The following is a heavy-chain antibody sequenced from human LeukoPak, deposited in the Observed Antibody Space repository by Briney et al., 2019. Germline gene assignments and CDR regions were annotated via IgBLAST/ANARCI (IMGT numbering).Heavy chain of an antibody. D-gene: IGHD4-17*01. J-gene: IGHJ6*02. Sequence: PGGSLRLSCAASGFTFSSNYMSWVRQAPGKGLEWVSVIYSGGSTYYADSVKGRFTISRDNSKNTLHLQMNSLRAEDTAVYYCARDGPDNYGSMDVWGQGTTVTVSS. CDR1: GFTFSSNY. CDR2: IYSGGST. CDR3: ARDGPDNYGSMDV. V-gene: IGHV3-53*01.